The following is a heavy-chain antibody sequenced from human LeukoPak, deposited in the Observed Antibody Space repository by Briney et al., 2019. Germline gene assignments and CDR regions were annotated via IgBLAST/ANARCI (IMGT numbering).Heavy chain of an antibody. CDR1: GFTFNNFG. CDR3: AKDLHGGYSSDY. CDR2: IGYEGVHK. Sequence: GGSLRLSCAASGFTFNNFGMHWVRQAPGKGLEWVSFIGYEGVHKYYADSVKGRFTISKDNSKAALYLQMNSLRPEDTAVYYCAKDLHGGYSSDYWGQGTLVTVFS. V-gene: IGHV3-30*02. D-gene: IGHD4-23*01. J-gene: IGHJ4*02.